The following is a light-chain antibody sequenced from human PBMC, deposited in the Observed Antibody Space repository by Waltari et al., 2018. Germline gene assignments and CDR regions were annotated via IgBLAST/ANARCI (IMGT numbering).Light chain of an antibody. CDR1: QTVSNF. Sequence: DIQMTQSPPSLSASVVDRVTMSCRASQTVSNFLNWFQQKSGKAPKLLIYAASTLTGGVQPRFTGSVAGTEFTLTITSLQPEDFATYYCQQSYSLPPTFGQGTKVEVK. V-gene: IGKV1-39*01. CDR2: AAS. J-gene: IGKJ1*01. CDR3: QQSYSLPPT.